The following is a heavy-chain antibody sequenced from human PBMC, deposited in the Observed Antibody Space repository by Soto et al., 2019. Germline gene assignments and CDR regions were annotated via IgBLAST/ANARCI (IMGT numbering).Heavy chain of an antibody. CDR3: ARLRSYYDSSGYVDY. V-gene: IGHV4-39*01. D-gene: IGHD3-22*01. CDR1: GGSISSSSYY. J-gene: IGHJ4*02. Sequence: SETLSLTCTVSGGSISSSSYYWGWIRQPPGKGLEWIGSIYYSGSTYDNPSLKSRVTISVDTSKNQFSLKLSSVTAADTAVYYCARLRSYYDSSGYVDYWGQGTLVTVSS. CDR2: IYYSGST.